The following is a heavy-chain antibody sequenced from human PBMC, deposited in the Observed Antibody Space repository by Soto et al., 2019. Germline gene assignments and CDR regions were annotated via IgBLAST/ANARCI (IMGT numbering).Heavy chain of an antibody. J-gene: IGHJ4*02. V-gene: IGHV3-30-3*01. CDR2: ISYDGTNK. CDR3: ARDGASY. Sequence: QVQLVESGGGVVQPGRSLRLSCAASGFTFSTYAMHWVRQAPGKGLEWVAVISYDGTNKYYADSVKGRFTIPSDNSKNTLYLQMNSLRAEDTAVFYCARDGASYWGQGTPVIVSS. CDR1: GFTFSTYA. D-gene: IGHD3-16*01.